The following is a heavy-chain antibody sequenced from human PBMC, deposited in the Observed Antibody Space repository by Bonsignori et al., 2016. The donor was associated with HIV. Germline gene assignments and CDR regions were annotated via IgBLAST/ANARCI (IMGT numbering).Heavy chain of an antibody. Sequence: WVRQAPGQGLEWMGWISAYNGNTNYAQKLQGRVTMTTDTSTSTAYMELRSLRSDDTAVYYCARSLDWTGDHDYWGQGTLVTVSS. CDR3: ARSLDWTGDHDY. V-gene: IGHV1-18*01. CDR2: ISAYNGNT. D-gene: IGHD3/OR15-3a*01. J-gene: IGHJ4*02.